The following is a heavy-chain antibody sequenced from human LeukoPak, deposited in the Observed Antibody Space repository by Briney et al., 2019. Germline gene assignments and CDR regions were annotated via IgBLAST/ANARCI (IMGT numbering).Heavy chain of an antibody. CDR2: IIPIFGTA. J-gene: IGHJ5*02. CDR3: ARDSLVRGVPEGSSWFDP. D-gene: IGHD3-10*01. CDR1: GGTFSSYA. Sequence: GASVKVSCKASGGTFSSYAISWVRQAPGQGLEWMRGIIPIFGTANYAQKFQGRVTITTDESTSTAYMELSSLRSEDTAVYYCARDSLVRGVPEGSSWFDPWGQGTLVTVSS. V-gene: IGHV1-69*05.